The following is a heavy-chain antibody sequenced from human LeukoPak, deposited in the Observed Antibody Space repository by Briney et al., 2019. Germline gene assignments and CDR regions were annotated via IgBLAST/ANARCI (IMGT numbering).Heavy chain of an antibody. CDR3: ARALVTLGGLDY. J-gene: IGHJ4*02. V-gene: IGHV3-21*04. CDR2: ISSSSSYI. Sequence: SGGSLRLSCAASGFTFSSYSMNWVRQAPGKGLEWVSSISSSSSYIYYADSVKGRFTISRDNAKNPLYLQMNSLRAEDTALYYCARALVTLGGLDYWGQGTLVTVSS. D-gene: IGHD3-16*01. CDR1: GFTFSSYS.